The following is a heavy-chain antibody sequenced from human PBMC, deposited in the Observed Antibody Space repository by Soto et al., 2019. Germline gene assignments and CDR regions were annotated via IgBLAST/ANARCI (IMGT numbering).Heavy chain of an antibody. Sequence: QVQSVQSGAEVKPPGASVKVSCKASGYTFTGHYMHWVRQVSGRRLEFLGWLKPDNGGTYYAPKFQGRVTFTRDTSNTIAYMEMSGLHSDDTAVYFCARDLCPLGSGSPCPTFGMDVWGQGTTVAVTS. J-gene: IGHJ6*02. CDR3: ARDLCPLGSGSPCPTFGMDV. CDR2: LKPDNGGT. CDR1: GYTFTGHY. D-gene: IGHD3-10*01. V-gene: IGHV1-2*02.